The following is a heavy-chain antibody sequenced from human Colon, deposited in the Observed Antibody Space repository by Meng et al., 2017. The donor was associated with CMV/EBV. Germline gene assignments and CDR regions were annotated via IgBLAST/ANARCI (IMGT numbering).Heavy chain of an antibody. D-gene: IGHD2-2*01. CDR3: ARGGYCSSTSCYAPYWYFDL. CDR2: MSTSGYAI. J-gene: IGHJ2*01. Sequence: GESLKISCAVSGFSLSTYEIIWVRQAPGKGLEWVSYMSTSGYAIHYADSVMGRFTISRDNAKSSMYLQMNSLRAEDTAVYYCARGGYCSSTSCYAPYWYFDLWGRGTLVTVSS. CDR1: GFSLSTYE. V-gene: IGHV3-48*03.